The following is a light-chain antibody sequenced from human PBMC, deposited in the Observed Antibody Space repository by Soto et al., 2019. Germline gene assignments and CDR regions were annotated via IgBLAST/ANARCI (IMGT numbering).Light chain of an antibody. Sequence: DIQRTQSPSTLSASVGDRVTITCRASQSISSWLAWYQQKPGKAPKLLIYKASSLESGVPSRFSGSGSGTEGTLTISSLKTDDVATYYCQQYKSYPITFGQGTRLEIK. J-gene: IGKJ5*01. V-gene: IGKV1-5*03. CDR1: QSISSW. CDR2: KAS. CDR3: QQYKSYPIT.